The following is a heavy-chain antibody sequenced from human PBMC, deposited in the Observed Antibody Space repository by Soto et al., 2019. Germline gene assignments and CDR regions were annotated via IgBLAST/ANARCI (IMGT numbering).Heavy chain of an antibody. D-gene: IGHD3-3*01. CDR2: ISYDGSNK. J-gene: IGHJ6*02. CDR3: ARDLEYYDFWSGPPYYYYYGMDV. CDR1: GFTFSSYA. V-gene: IGHV3-30-3*01. Sequence: GGSLRLSCAASGFTFSSYAMHWVRQAPGKGLEWVAVISYDGSNKYYADSVKGRFTISRDNSKNTLYLQMNSLRAEDTAVYYCARDLEYYDFWSGPPYYYYYGMDVWGQGTAVTVSS.